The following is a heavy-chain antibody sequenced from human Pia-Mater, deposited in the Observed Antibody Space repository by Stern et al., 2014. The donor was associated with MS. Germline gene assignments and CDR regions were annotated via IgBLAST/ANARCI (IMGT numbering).Heavy chain of an antibody. CDR1: GFTFGSCA. J-gene: IGHJ5*02. CDR2: VSYDGSNK. Sequence: VQLVESGGDVDKPGAPLRLSCIASGFTFGSCAMHWVRQAPGKGLEWVGGVSYDGSNKKYAEYVKGRVTISRDTSTKHVYMQISSLRPEDTAVYYCAKDRQYVTYFFDHWGQGTLVTVSS. CDR3: AKDRQYVTYFFDH. D-gene: IGHD2-2*01. V-gene: IGHV3-30*18.